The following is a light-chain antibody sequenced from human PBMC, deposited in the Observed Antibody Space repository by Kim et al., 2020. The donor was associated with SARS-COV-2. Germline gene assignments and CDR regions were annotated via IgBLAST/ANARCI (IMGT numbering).Light chain of an antibody. CDR3: QSYDSSIRV. CDR1: SGSIASNY. V-gene: IGLV6-57*04. Sequence: LTQPHSVSESPGKTVTISCTRSSGSIASNYVQWYQQRPGSAPTTVIYEDNQRPSGVPDRFSGSIDSSSNSASLTISGLKTEDEADYYCQSYDSSIRVFGGGTQLTVL. J-gene: IGLJ3*02. CDR2: EDN.